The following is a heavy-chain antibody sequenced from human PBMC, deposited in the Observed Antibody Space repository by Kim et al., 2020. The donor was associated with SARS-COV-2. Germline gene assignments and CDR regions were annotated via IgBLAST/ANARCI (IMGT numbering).Heavy chain of an antibody. J-gene: IGHJ2*01. CDR3: GSRTDFDH. CDR2: INQDGGEK. D-gene: IGHD3-3*01. Sequence: GGSLRLSCEASGFTFNDYCMSWVRQAPGKGLEWVSNINQDGGEKYHGDSEKGRSTISRDNAKNSHYQQINILTAEETVVYCGGSRTDFDHW. V-gene: IGHV3-7*01. CDR1: GFTFNDYC.